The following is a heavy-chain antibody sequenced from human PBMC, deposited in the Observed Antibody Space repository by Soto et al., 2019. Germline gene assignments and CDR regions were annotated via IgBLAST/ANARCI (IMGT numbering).Heavy chain of an antibody. J-gene: IGHJ4*02. V-gene: IGHV3-48*02. D-gene: IGHD4-17*01. CDR3: ARDRGDYGDFDY. CDR1: GITFSSYS. CDR2: ISSSSSTI. Sequence: GGSLRLSCAASGITFSSYSISRVRQAPGKGLEWGSYISSSSSTIYYADPVKGRLTISRHNAKKSLYLQMNSLRDEETAVYYCARDRGDYGDFDYCGQGTLVTVSS.